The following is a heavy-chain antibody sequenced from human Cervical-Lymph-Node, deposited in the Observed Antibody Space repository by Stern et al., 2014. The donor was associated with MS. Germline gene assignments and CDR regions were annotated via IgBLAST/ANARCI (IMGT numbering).Heavy chain of an antibody. Sequence: QLQLQESGAEVKKPGSSVKVSCKASGCTFSSYAISWVRQAPGKGLEWMGGIIPIFGTANYAQKFQGRVTITADESTSTAYMELSSLRSEDTAVYYCARGELKEGLVRGMDVWGQGTTVTVSS. CDR3: ARGELKEGLVRGMDV. V-gene: IGHV1-69*01. J-gene: IGHJ6*02. D-gene: IGHD1-26*01. CDR1: GCTFSSYA. CDR2: IIPIFGTA.